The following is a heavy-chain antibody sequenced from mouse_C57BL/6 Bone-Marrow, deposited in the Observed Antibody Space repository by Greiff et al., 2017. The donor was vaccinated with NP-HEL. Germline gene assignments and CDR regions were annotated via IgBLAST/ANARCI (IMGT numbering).Heavy chain of an antibody. D-gene: IGHD4-1*01. J-gene: IGHJ3*01. CDR2: IDPENGDT. V-gene: IGHV14-4*01. CDR3: TRDWGFAY. Sequence: EVQLQQSGAELVRPGASVKLSCTASGFNIKDDYMHWVKQRPEQGLEWIGWIDPENGDTEYASKFQGKATITADTSSNTAYLQLSSLTSEDTAVYYCTRDWGFAYWGQGTLVTVSA. CDR1: GFNIKDDY.